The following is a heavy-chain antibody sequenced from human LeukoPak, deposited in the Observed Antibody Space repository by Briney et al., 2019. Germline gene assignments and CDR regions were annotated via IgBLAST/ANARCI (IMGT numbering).Heavy chain of an antibody. CDR2: IYTSGST. D-gene: IGHD4-17*01. J-gene: IGHJ4*02. Sequence: SETLSLTCTVSGGSISSYYWSWIRQPAGKGLEWIGCIYTSGSTNYNPSLKSRVTMSVDTSKNQFSLKLSSVTAADTAVYYCAREREPGYGDYFDYWGQGTLVTVSS. CDR3: AREREPGYGDYFDY. CDR1: GGSISSYY. V-gene: IGHV4-4*07.